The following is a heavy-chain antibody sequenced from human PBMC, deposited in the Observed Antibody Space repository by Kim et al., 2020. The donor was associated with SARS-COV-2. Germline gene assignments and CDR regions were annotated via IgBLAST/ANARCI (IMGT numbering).Heavy chain of an antibody. CDR3: AREGTGTTIAAFDY. CDR2: ISYDGSNK. V-gene: IGHV3-30-3*01. Sequence: GGSLRLSCAASGFTFSSYAMHWVRQAPGKGLEWVAVISYDGSNKYYADSVKGRFTISRDNSKNTLYLQMNSLRAEDTAVYYCAREGTGTTIAAFDYWGQGTLVTVSS. J-gene: IGHJ4*02. D-gene: IGHD1-1*01. CDR1: GFTFSSYA.